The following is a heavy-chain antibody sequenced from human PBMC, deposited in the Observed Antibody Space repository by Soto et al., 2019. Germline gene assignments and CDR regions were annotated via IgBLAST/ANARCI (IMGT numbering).Heavy chain of an antibody. V-gene: IGHV3-23*01. CDR3: AKDRGGCSSTSCPPRLFDY. D-gene: IGHD2-2*01. Sequence: EVQLLESGGGLVQPGGSLRLSCAASGFTFSSYAMSWVRQAPGKGLEWVSGISGSGGSTYYADSVKGRFTISRDNSKNTLYLQMISLRAEDTAVYYCAKDRGGCSSTSCPPRLFDYWGQGTLVTVSS. CDR1: GFTFSSYA. J-gene: IGHJ4*02. CDR2: ISGSGGST.